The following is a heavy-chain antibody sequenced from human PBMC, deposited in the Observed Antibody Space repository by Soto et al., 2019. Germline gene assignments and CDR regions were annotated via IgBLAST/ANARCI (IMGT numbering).Heavy chain of an antibody. CDR2: IYYSGST. V-gene: IGHV4-31*03. D-gene: IGHD5-12*01. Sequence: QVQLQESGPGLVKPSQTLSLTCTVSGGSISSGGYYWSWIRQHPGKGLEWIGYIYYSGSTYYNPSLKSRVTNSVDTSKNQFALKLSSVTAADTAVYYCARESGRISKPNAFDIWGQGTMVTVSS. J-gene: IGHJ3*02. CDR3: ARESGRISKPNAFDI. CDR1: GGSISSGGYY.